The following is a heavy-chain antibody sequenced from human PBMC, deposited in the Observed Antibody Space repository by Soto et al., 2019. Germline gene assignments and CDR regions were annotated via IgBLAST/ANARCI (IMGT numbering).Heavy chain of an antibody. CDR3: AXDPTAEYDILTGYYSHFDY. Sequence: QVQLVQSGAEVKKPGASVKVSCKASGYTFTSYYMHWVRQAPGQGLEWMGIINPSGGSTSYAQKFQGRVTMTRDTSTSTVYMELSSLRSEDTAVYYCAXDPTAEYDILTGYYSHFDYWGQGTLVTVSS. J-gene: IGHJ4*02. CDR2: INPSGGST. D-gene: IGHD3-9*01. V-gene: IGHV1-46*01. CDR1: GYTFTSYY.